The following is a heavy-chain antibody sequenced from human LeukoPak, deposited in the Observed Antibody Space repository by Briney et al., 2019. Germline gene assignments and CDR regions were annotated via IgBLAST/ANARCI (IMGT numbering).Heavy chain of an antibody. J-gene: IGHJ6*03. D-gene: IGHD4-11*01. V-gene: IGHV5-51*01. Sequence: GGSLKISCKGSGFSFTSYWIGWVRQVPGKGLEWVGIIYPGDSDTRYSPSFQGQVTISADKSISTAYLQWSSLKASNTAMYYCARIYSNYGYYYYYMDVWGKGTTVTVSS. CDR1: GFSFTSYW. CDR3: ARIYSNYGYYYYYMDV. CDR2: IYPGDSDT.